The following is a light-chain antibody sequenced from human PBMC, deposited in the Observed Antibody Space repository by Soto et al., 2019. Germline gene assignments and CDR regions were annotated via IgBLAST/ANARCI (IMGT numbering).Light chain of an antibody. CDR2: YDD. J-gene: IGLJ2*01. V-gene: IGLV1-36*01. CDR1: SCSIGNNA. CDR3: AAWDDSLNGRV. Sequence: QYVLTQPPSVSDAPRQRVTISCSGSSCSIGNNAVNWYQQLPGKAPKLLIYYDDLLPSGVSDRFSGSKSGTSASLAISGLQSEDEADYYCAAWDDSLNGRVFGGGTKLTDL.